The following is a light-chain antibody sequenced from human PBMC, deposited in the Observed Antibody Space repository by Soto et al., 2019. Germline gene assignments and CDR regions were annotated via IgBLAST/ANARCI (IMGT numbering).Light chain of an antibody. CDR3: QQYGSSPIT. CDR2: WAS. Sequence: DMVMTQSPYSLAVSLGERATINCRSSQIILYSSNNKNYLAWYQQKAGQPPKLLIYWASTRESGVPDRFSGSGSGTDFTLTISRLEPEDFAVYYCQQYGSSPITFGQGTRLEIK. CDR1: QIILYSSNNKNY. V-gene: IGKV4-1*01. J-gene: IGKJ5*01.